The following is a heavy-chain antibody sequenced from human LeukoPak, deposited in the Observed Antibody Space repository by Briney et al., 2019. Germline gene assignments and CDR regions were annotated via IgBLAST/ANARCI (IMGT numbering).Heavy chain of an antibody. J-gene: IGHJ6*02. D-gene: IGHD3-9*01. V-gene: IGHV4-4*07. CDR2: VHRSGDT. Sequence: SETLSLTCTVSGGSISSFYWSWFRQPAGKGLEWIGRVHRSGDTNYNPSLKSRLTMSVETSKNQISLRLRSVSAADTAVYYCARDDFEYSVHYGMDVWGQGTTVTVSS. CDR1: GGSISSFY. CDR3: ARDDFEYSVHYGMDV.